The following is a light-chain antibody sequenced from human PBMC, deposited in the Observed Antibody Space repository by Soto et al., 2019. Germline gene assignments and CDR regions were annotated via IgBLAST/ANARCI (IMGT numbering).Light chain of an antibody. V-gene: IGKV1-39*01. CDR3: QQSYRTPT. CDR1: QSISNH. Sequence: DIQMTQSPSSLSASVEDRVIITCRASQSISNHLNWYQQKPGKAPKLLIFAASSLQSGVPSRFSGSRSGTDYTLTISSLQPEDFATYYCQQSYRTPTFGQGTRLEIK. J-gene: IGKJ5*01. CDR2: AAS.